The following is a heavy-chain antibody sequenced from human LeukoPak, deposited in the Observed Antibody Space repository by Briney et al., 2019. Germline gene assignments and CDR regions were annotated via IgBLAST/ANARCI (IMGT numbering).Heavy chain of an antibody. D-gene: IGHD2-2*01. V-gene: IGHV3-33*01. CDR3: AGHPRYCSSTSCLYGMDV. Sequence: GGSLRLSCAASGFTFSSYGMHWVRQAPGKGLEWVAVIWYDGSNKYYADSVKGRFTISRDDSKNTLYLQMNSLRAEDTAVYYCAGHPRYCSSTSCLYGMDVWGKGTTVTVSS. CDR2: IWYDGSNK. J-gene: IGHJ6*04. CDR1: GFTFSSYG.